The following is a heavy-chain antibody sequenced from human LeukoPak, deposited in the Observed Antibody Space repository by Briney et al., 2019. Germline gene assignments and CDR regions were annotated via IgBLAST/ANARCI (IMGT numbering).Heavy chain of an antibody. CDR1: GFTFSSYG. J-gene: IGHJ6*02. Sequence: PGGSLRLSCAASGFTFSSYGMHWVRQAPGKGLEWVAVISYDGSNKYYADSVKGRFTISRDNSKNTLCLQMNSLRAEDTAVYYCAKNSGYYYSYSGMDVWGQGTTVTVSS. CDR3: AKNSGYYYSYSGMDV. CDR2: ISYDGSNK. D-gene: IGHD5-12*01. V-gene: IGHV3-30*18.